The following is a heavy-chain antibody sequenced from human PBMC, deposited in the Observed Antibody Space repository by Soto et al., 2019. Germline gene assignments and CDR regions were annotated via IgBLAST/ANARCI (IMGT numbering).Heavy chain of an antibody. CDR1: GGSFSGYY. J-gene: IGHJ6*02. Sequence: SETLSLTCAVYGGSFSGYYWSWIRQPPGKGLEWIGEINHSGSTNYNPSLKSRVTISVDTSKNQFSLKLSSVTAADTAVYYCARGLGYDILTGTFHYYGMDVWGQGTTVTVSS. CDR3: ARGLGYDILTGTFHYYGMDV. D-gene: IGHD3-9*01. CDR2: INHSGST. V-gene: IGHV4-34*01.